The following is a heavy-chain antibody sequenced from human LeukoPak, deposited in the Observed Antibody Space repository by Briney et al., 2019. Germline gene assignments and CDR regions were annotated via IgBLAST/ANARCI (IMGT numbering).Heavy chain of an antibody. V-gene: IGHV3-53*01. D-gene: IGHD3-10*01. CDR1: GFTFSSNY. CDR2: IYSGGST. Sequence: EGSLRLSCAASGFTFSSNYMSWVRQAPGKGLGWVSVIYSGGSTYYADSVKGRFTISRDNSKNTLYLQMNSLRAEDTAVYYCARDRYGSGSYYNNWGQGTLVTVSS. CDR3: ARDRYGSGSYYNN. J-gene: IGHJ4*02.